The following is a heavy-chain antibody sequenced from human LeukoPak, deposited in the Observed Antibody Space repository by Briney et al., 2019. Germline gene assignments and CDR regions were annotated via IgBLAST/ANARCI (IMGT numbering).Heavy chain of an antibody. J-gene: IGHJ4*02. CDR1: GFSVTSNY. CDR2: VYSGGDT. D-gene: IGHD2/OR15-2a*01. V-gene: IGHV3-66*01. Sequence: GGSLRLSCTASGFSVTSNYINWVRQAPGKGLEWVSLVYSGGDTYYADSVKGRFTISRDNSKNMVYLQMNRLRAEDTALYYCARDPPAVLLDTYGWGRGTLVTVSS. CDR3: ARDPPAVLLDTYG.